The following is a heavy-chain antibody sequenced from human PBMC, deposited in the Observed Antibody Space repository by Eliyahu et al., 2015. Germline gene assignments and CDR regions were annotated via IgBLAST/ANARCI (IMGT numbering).Heavy chain of an antibody. V-gene: IGHV1-2*02. J-gene: IGHJ3*02. CDR3: ARVCGLRYFDCPRRAFDI. Sequence: QVQLVQSGAEVKKPGASVKVSCKASGYTFTGYYMHWVRQAPGQGLEWMGWINPNSGGTNYAQKFQGRVTMTRDTSISTAYMELSRLRSDDTAVYYCARVCGLRYFDCPRRAFDIWGQGTMVTVSS. D-gene: IGHD3-9*01. CDR2: INPNSGGT. CDR1: GYTFTGYY.